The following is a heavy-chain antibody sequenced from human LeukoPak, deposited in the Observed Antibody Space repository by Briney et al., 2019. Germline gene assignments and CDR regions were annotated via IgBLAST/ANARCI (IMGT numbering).Heavy chain of an antibody. D-gene: IGHD3-10*01. J-gene: IGHJ4*02. V-gene: IGHV1-3*01. CDR1: GYTFTSYA. CDR3: ARDPITMVRGVPIDY. CDR2: INAGNGNT. Sequence: ASVKVSCKASGYTFTSYAMHWVRQAPGQRLEWMGWINAGNGNTKYSQKFQGRVTITRDTSASTAYMELSSLRSEDTAVYYCARDPITMVRGVPIDYWGQGTLVTVS.